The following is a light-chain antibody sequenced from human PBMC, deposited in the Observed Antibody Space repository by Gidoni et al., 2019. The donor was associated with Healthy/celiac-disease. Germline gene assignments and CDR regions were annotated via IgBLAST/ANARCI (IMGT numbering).Light chain of an antibody. V-gene: IGKV3-15*01. J-gene: IGKJ2*01. CDR2: GAS. CDR3: QQYNNWPSPYT. CDR1: QSVSSSY. Sequence: EIVLTQSPGTLSLSPGERATLSCRASQSVSSSYLAWYQQKPGQAPRLLIYGASTRATGIPARFSGSGSGTEFTLTISSLQSEDFAVYYCQQYNNWPSPYTFGQGTKLEIK.